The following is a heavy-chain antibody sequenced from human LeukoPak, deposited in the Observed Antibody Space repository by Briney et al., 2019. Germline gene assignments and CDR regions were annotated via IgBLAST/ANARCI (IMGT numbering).Heavy chain of an antibody. J-gene: IGHJ4*02. CDR1: GFTFSSYV. CDR3: AKRVTYCIDS. CDR2: SGTGGGT. Sequence: PGGSLRLSCAASGFTFSSYVMSWVRQAPGKGLEWVSTSGTGGGTYYADSVKGRFTISRDNSKNTLYLQMDSLRAEDTAIYYCAKRVTYCIDSWGQGTLVTVSS. V-gene: IGHV3-23*01. D-gene: IGHD2-8*02.